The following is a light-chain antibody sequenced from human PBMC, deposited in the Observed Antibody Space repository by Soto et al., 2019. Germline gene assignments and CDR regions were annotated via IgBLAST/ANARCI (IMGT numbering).Light chain of an antibody. CDR1: SSNIGAGYD. CDR3: QSYDSSLSGSNVV. J-gene: IGLJ2*01. CDR2: GNS. V-gene: IGLV1-40*01. Sequence: QSVLTQPPSVSGAPGQRVTISCTGSSSNIGAGYDVHWYQKLPGTAPKLLIYGNSNRPSGVPDRFSGSKSGTSASLAITGLQAEDEADYYCQSYDSSLSGSNVVFGGGTQLTVL.